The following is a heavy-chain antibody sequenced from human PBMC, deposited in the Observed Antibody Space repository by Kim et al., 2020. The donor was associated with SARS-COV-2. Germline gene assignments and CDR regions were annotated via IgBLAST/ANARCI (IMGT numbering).Heavy chain of an antibody. D-gene: IGHD2-2*01. V-gene: IGHV1-69*13. J-gene: IGHJ6*02. CDR3: AEYQLLLSSLKPSYYYGMDV. CDR1: GGTFSSYA. Sequence: SVKVSCKASGGTFSSYAISWVRQAPGQGLEWMGGIIPIFGTANYAQKFQGRVTITADESTSTAYMELSSLRSEDTAVYYCAEYQLLLSSLKPSYYYGMDVWGQGTTVTVSS. CDR2: IIPIFGTA.